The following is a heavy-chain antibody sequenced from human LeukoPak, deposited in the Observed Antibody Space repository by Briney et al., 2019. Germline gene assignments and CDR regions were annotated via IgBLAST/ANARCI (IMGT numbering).Heavy chain of an antibody. J-gene: IGHJ3*02. CDR2: IYYSGST. D-gene: IGHD3-22*01. V-gene: IGHV4-59*01. CDR1: GGSISSYY. Sequence: MASETLSLTCIVSGGSISSYYWSWIRQPPGKGLEWIGYIYYSGSTNYNPSLKSRVTISVDTSKNQFSLKLSSVTAADTAVYYCAREFGGYYDSSGYTGFGAFDIWGQGTMVTVSS. CDR3: AREFGGYYDSSGYTGFGAFDI.